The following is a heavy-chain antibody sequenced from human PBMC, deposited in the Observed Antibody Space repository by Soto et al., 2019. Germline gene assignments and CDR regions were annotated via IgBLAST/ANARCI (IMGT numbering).Heavy chain of an antibody. CDR2: ISYDGSNK. D-gene: IGHD2-2*02. Sequence: LRLSCAASGFTFSSYGMHWVRQAPGKGLEWVAVISYDGSNKYYADSVKGRFTISRDNSKNTLYLQMNSLRAEDTAVYYCAKDRGCSSTSCYTGSVPPIDPWGQGTLVTVSS. J-gene: IGHJ5*02. CDR3: AKDRGCSSTSCYTGSVPPIDP. V-gene: IGHV3-30*18. CDR1: GFTFSSYG.